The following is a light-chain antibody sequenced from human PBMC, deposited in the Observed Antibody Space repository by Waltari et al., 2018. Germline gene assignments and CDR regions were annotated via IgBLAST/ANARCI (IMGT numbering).Light chain of an antibody. CDR1: RSDIGIYNS. V-gene: IGLV2-14*03. CDR2: DVS. J-gene: IGLJ1*01. Sequence: QSALTQPASASGSLGQSITFSSTGTRSDIGIYNSVSWYQQHPGQAPKLLIYDVSNRPSGVSNRFSGSKSGNTASLTISGLQSEDEADYYCTSFSSDSTPLVFGTGTRVTV. CDR3: TSFSSDSTPLV.